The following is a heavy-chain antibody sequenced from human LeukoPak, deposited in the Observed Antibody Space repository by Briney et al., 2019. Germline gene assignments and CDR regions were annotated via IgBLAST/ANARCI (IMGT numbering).Heavy chain of an antibody. Sequence: GASVKVSCKASGYTFTSYYMHWVRQAPGQGLEWMGIINPSGGSTSYAQKFQGRVTMTRDTSSNSAYMDLTSLKSDDTALYYCARARVPIAVAGLYYFDYWGQGALVTVSS. V-gene: IGHV1-46*01. CDR3: ARARVPIAVAGLYYFDY. CDR2: INPSGGST. D-gene: IGHD6-19*01. CDR1: GYTFTSYY. J-gene: IGHJ4*02.